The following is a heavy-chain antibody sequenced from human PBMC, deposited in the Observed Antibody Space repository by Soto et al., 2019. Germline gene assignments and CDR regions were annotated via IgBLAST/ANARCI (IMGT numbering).Heavy chain of an antibody. V-gene: IGHV1-8*01. CDR3: ARGPPYSSSWYGWFDP. D-gene: IGHD6-13*01. CDR2: MNPNSGNT. CDR1: GYTFTSYD. J-gene: IGHJ5*02. Sequence: ASVKVSCKASGYTFTSYDINWVRQATGQGLEWMGRMNPNSGNTGYAQKFQGRVTMTRNTSISTAYMELSSLRSEDTAVYYCARGPPYSSSWYGWFDPWGQGTLVTVSS.